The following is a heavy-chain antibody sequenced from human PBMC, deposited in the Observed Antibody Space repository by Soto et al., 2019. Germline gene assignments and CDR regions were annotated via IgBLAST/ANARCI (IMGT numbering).Heavy chain of an antibody. CDR1: GFSFTGYY. Sequence: ASVKVSCKASGFSFTGYYIHWLRQTPGQGLEWMGWINAHSGGTEYAQKFQGRVTLTRDTSIATAYLTLTSLTSDDTALYYCAKDLTRQLAYWLDPWGQGTQVTVSS. J-gene: IGHJ5*02. V-gene: IGHV1-2*02. CDR2: INAHSGGT. CDR3: AKDLTRQLAYWLDP. D-gene: IGHD6-6*01.